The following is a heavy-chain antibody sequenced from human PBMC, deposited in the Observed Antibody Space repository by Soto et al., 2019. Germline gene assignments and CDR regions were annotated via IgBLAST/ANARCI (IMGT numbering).Heavy chain of an antibody. Sequence: GESLKISCKGSGYSFTSYWISWVRQMPGKGLEWMGRIDPSDSYTNYSPSFQGHVTISADKSISTAYLQWSSLKASDTAMYYCARDEYSSSSTPGYYYYGMDVWGQGTTVTVSS. V-gene: IGHV5-10-1*01. D-gene: IGHD6-6*01. CDR2: IDPSDSYT. J-gene: IGHJ6*02. CDR1: GYSFTSYW. CDR3: ARDEYSSSSTPGYYYYGMDV.